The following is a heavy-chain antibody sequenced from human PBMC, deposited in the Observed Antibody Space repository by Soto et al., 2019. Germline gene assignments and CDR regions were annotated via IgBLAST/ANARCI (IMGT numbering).Heavy chain of an antibody. CDR3: ARVVPGVYGMDV. D-gene: IGHD2-2*01. J-gene: IGHJ6*02. CDR2: IYHSGST. CDR1: GGSISSSNW. Sequence: GTLSLTCAVSGGSISSSNWWSGVGQPPGKGLEWIGEIYHSGSTNYNPSLKSRVTISVDKSKNQFSLKLSSVTAADTAVYYCARVVPGVYGMDVWGQGTTVTVSS. V-gene: IGHV4-4*02.